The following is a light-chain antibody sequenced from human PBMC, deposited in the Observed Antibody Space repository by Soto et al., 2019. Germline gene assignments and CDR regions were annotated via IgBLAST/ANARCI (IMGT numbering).Light chain of an antibody. CDR1: QSISSW. Sequence: DIQMTQSPSTLSASVGDRVTITCRASQSISSWSAWYQQKPGKAPKLLIYDASSLESGVPSRFSGSGSGTEFTLTICSLQPDDFATYYCQQYNSYLYTVGQGNKLEIK. J-gene: IGKJ2*01. V-gene: IGKV1-5*01. CDR3: QQYNSYLYT. CDR2: DAS.